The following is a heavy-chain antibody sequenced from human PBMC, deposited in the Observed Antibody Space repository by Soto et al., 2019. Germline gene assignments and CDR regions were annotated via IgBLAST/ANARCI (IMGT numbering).Heavy chain of an antibody. Sequence: SGGSLRLSCAASGFTLSSYWMHWVRQAPGKGLEWVSRINRDGSSTSYADSVKGRFTISRDSAKNTLYLQMNSLRAEDTAVYYCARDPAPIGWYDYWGQGTLVTVSS. V-gene: IGHV3-74*01. CDR2: INRDGSST. D-gene: IGHD6-19*01. J-gene: IGHJ4*02. CDR1: GFTLSSYW. CDR3: ARDPAPIGWYDY.